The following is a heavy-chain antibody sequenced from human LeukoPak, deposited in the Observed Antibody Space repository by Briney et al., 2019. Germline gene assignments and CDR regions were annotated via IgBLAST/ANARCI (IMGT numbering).Heavy chain of an antibody. Sequence: GESLRLSCAASGFTFSSYGMHWVRQAPGKGLEWVAVIWYDGSNKYYADSVKGRFTISRDNSKNTLYLQMNSLRAEDTTVYYCASGYCSSTSCYAFDYWGQGTLVTVSS. D-gene: IGHD2-2*01. J-gene: IGHJ4*02. CDR1: GFTFSSYG. V-gene: IGHV3-33*01. CDR3: ASGYCSSTSCYAFDY. CDR2: IWYDGSNK.